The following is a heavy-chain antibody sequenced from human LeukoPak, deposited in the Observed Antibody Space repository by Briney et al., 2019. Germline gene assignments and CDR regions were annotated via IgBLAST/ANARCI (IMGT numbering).Heavy chain of an antibody. CDR2: VSYSGTT. CDR3: ARLISGSYYYYFYYYIDV. CDR1: GDSISNNTYY. J-gene: IGHJ6*03. V-gene: IGHV4-39*01. D-gene: IGHD1-26*01. Sequence: SETLSLTCTVSGDSISNNTYYWGWIRQPPGKGLEWIGSVSYSGTTYYNPSLKIRVTMSVDTSKNEFSMRLTSVTAAETAVYYCARLISGSYYYYFYYYIDVWGKGTTVTVSS.